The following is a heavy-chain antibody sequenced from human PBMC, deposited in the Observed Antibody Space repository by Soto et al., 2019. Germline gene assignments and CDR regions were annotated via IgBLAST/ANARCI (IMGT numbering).Heavy chain of an antibody. CDR3: ARECTVATIGGGMDV. CDR1: GGSISGSSYY. J-gene: IGHJ6*04. V-gene: IGHV4-39*02. D-gene: IGHD5-12*01. CDR2: VDYNGNT. Sequence: QLQLQESGPGLMKPSETLSLTCTVSGGSISGSSYYWGWIRQPPVKGLEWIGSVDYNGNTYYDSSLKSQVTIYVDTSTDQFSLKLRSVTAADTAVYYCARECTVATIGGGMDVWGKVTTVTVSS.